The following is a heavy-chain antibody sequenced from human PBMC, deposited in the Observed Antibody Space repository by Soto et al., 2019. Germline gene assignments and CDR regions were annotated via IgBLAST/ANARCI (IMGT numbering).Heavy chain of an antibody. CDR1: GVTFSSYA. CDR3: ARDRHSYGYVSFDY. J-gene: IGHJ4*02. D-gene: IGHD5-18*01. Sequence: GASVKVSCKASGVTFSSYAISWVRQAPGQGLEWMGGIIPIFGTANYAQKFQGRVTITADESTSTAYMELSSLRSEDTAVYYCARDRHSYGYVSFDYWGQGTLVTVSS. CDR2: IIPIFGTA. V-gene: IGHV1-69*13.